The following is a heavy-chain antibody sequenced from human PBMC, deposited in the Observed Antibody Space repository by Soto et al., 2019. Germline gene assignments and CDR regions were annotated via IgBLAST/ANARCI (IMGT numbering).Heavy chain of an antibody. CDR1: GGSISSGGFY. V-gene: IGHV4-31*03. Sequence: SETLSLTCTVSGGSISSGGFYWTWIRHRPGKGLEWIGYIFYSGRTYYNPSLKSRITISVDTSKNQFSLKLSSVTAADTAVYYCARDRDSDSRGDACAFWGQGTRVTVSS. CDR3: ARDRDSDSRGDACAF. D-gene: IGHD3-22*01. CDR2: IFYSGRT. J-gene: IGHJ3*01.